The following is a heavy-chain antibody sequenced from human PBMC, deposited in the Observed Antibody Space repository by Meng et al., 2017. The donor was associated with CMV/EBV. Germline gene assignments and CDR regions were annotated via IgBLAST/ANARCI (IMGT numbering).Heavy chain of an antibody. Sequence: ASGFTFDDYDMSWVRQAPGKGLEWVSGINWNGGSTGYADSVKGRFTISRDNAKNSLYLQMNSLRAEDTALYYCARDPIAAAGIGDYWGQGTLVTVSS. CDR2: INWNGGST. J-gene: IGHJ4*02. D-gene: IGHD6-13*01. V-gene: IGHV3-20*03. CDR1: GFTFDDYD. CDR3: ARDPIAAAGIGDY.